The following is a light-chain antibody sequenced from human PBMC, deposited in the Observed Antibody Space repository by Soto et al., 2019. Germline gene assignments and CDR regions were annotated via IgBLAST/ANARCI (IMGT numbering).Light chain of an antibody. CDR2: TVL. V-gene: IGKV1-39*01. CDR3: QQSHRHPYA. CDR1: HRISSF. Sequence: DIQITQSPSSLSASVGDRVTITCRASHRISSFLNWYQQKPGKAPKLLIFTVLTLQSGVPSRFRGSGSGTDLTLTLNSLQPEDFATYYCQQSHRHPYAFSPGTKVD. J-gene: IGKJ3*01.